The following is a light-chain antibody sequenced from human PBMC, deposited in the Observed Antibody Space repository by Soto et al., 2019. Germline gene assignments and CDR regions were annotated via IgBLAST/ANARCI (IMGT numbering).Light chain of an antibody. CDR2: AAS. V-gene: IGKV1-39*01. CDR3: QHYNSYSEA. Sequence: DIQMTQSPSSLSASVGDRVTITCRASQSISSYLNWYQQKPGEAPKLLIYAASSLQSGVPSRFSGSGSGTDFTLTISSLQPEDFATYYCQHYNSYSEAFGQGTKVDIK. CDR1: QSISSY. J-gene: IGKJ1*01.